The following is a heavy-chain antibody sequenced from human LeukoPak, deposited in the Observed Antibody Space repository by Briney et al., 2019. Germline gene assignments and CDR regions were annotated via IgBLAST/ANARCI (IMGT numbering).Heavy chain of an antibody. Sequence: PGGSLRLSCAASGLTFSNYAMSWVRQAPGKGLEWVSGISSSGGSTYYADSVKGRFTISRDNSKNTLYLQMSSLRAEDTAVYYCAKEHSSSWYYFDYWGQGTLVTVSS. CDR2: ISSSGGST. D-gene: IGHD6-13*01. V-gene: IGHV3-23*01. J-gene: IGHJ4*02. CDR1: GLTFSNYA. CDR3: AKEHSSSWYYFDY.